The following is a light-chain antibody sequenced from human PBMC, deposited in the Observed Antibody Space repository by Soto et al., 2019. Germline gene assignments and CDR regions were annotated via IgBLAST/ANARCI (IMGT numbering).Light chain of an antibody. CDR2: WSS. J-gene: IGKJ2*01. Sequence: DIVMTQSPDSLAVSLGERATINCKSSQSVLYNSNNKNYLAWYQQKPGQPPRLLIYWSSTRESGVPDRFSGSGSGTDFTLTISSLQAEDAAVYYCQQYYGTPPYTFGQGTKLEIK. CDR1: QSVLYNSNNKNY. V-gene: IGKV4-1*01. CDR3: QQYYGTPPYT.